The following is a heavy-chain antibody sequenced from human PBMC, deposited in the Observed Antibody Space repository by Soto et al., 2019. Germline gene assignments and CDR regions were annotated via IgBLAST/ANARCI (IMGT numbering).Heavy chain of an antibody. J-gene: IGHJ5*01. CDR1: GFTFSDYY. V-gene: IGHV3-11*01. CDR2: MSSSGSTI. Sequence: QVQLVESGGGLVEPGGSLRLSCAASGFTFSDYYMSWIRQAPWKGLEWVSYMSSSGSTIHYGDSVKGRFTISRDNAKNSLYLQMNSLRAEDTDVYYCARKRSNWSDYWGQATLVTVSS. CDR3: ARKRSNWSDY.